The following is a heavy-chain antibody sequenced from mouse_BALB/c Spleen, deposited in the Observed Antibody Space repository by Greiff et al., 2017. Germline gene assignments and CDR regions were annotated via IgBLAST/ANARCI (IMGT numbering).Heavy chain of an antibody. CDR3: ARYGFAY. J-gene: IGHJ3*01. CDR1: GFTFSSFG. CDR2: ISSGSSTI. Sequence: EVMLVESGGGLVQPGGSRKLSCAASGFTFSSFGMHWVRQAPEKGLEWVAYISSGSSTIYYADTVKGRFTISRDNPKNTLFLQMTSLRSEDTAMYYCARYGFAYWGQGTLVTVSA. V-gene: IGHV5-17*02. D-gene: IGHD1-1*01.